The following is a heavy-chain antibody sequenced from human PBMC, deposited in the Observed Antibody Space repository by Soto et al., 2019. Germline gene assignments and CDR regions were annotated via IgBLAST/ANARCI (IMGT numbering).Heavy chain of an antibody. Sequence: GGSLRLSCAASGFTFSSYAMSWVRQAPGKGLEWVSAISGSGGSTYYADSVKGRFTISRDNSKNTLYLQMNSLRAEDTAVYYCANGAGYSYGYGLQANWGQGTLVTVSS. CDR2: ISGSGGST. V-gene: IGHV3-23*01. CDR3: ANGAGYSYGYGLQAN. CDR1: GFTFSSYA. J-gene: IGHJ4*02. D-gene: IGHD5-18*01.